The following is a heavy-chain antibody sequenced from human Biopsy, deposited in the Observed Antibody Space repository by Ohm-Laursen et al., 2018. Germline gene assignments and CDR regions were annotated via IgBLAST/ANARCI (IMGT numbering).Heavy chain of an antibody. CDR2: INPSGAYT. Sequence: GASVKVSCKVSGYAFHTYYMHWVRQAPGQGLEWMGLINPSGAYTRNAQKFQGRVTMTRDTSTSTVYMELSSLTSDDTAVYYCARPRGTATAIAEGLDFWGQGTLVTVSS. J-gene: IGHJ4*02. CDR1: GYAFHTYY. D-gene: IGHD2-21*02. CDR3: ARPRGTATAIAEGLDF. V-gene: IGHV1-46*02.